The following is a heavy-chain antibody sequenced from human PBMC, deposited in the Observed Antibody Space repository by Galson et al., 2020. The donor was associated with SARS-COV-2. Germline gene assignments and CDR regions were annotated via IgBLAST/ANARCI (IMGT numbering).Heavy chain of an antibody. CDR1: GGSFSGHY. V-gene: IGHV4-34*01. CDR3: ARGLLQTTMVIVVYTSASFYFDT. Sequence: SETLSLSCAVYGGSFSGHYWSWIRQSPGKGLEWIGEMTRSGSVNYTPSLKSRVTISADTSKNQFSLELRSVTAADTAIYYCARGLLQTTMVIVVYTSASFYFDTWGQGTLVSVSS. CDR2: MTRSGSV. D-gene: IGHD3-22*01. J-gene: IGHJ4*02.